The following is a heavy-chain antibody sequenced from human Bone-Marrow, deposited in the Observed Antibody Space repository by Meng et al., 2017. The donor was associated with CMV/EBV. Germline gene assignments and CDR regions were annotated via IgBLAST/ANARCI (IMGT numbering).Heavy chain of an antibody. D-gene: IGHD2-2*01. CDR1: GGSISSYY. J-gene: IGHJ4*02. Sequence: GSLRLSCTVSGGSISSYYWSWIRQTPGKGLEWIGYIYYSGSTNYNPSLKSRVTISVDTSKNQFSLKLSSVTAADTAVYYCARTLGYCSSTSCYLPAYFDYWGQGTLVTVSS. V-gene: IGHV4-59*01. CDR3: ARTLGYCSSTSCYLPAYFDY. CDR2: IYYSGST.